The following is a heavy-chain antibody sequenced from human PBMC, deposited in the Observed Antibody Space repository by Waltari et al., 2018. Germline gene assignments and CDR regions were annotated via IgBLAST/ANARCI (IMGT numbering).Heavy chain of an antibody. CDR3: ARLEQWLIDDNQVGAEYFQF. CDR2: LFPGDSDT. D-gene: IGHD6-19*01. V-gene: IGHV5-51*01. CDR1: GYTFSNYW. J-gene: IGHJ1*01. Sequence: VQLVQSGAEVKKPGESLKISCKTSGYTFSNYWIAWARQMPGKGIGWMGSLFPGDSDTRCRPSSQGQVTNSAVDSNTTVVLQWSTLKASDAAVYDCARLEQWLIDDNQVGAEYFQFWGQGTLVTVS.